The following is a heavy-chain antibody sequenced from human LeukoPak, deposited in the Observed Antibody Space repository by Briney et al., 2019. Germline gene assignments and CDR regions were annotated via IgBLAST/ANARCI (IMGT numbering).Heavy chain of an antibody. Sequence: GGSLRLSCAASGFTFSSYAMHWVRQAPGRGPEWVAFLSYDGSDKYYADSVKGRFTISRDNSKNTLYLQMNSLRPEDTAVYYCAREITRPSTIYSSGWQHFDYWGQGTLVTVSS. J-gene: IGHJ4*02. CDR3: AREITRPSTIYSSGWQHFDY. V-gene: IGHV3-30*04. CDR1: GFTFSSYA. D-gene: IGHD6-19*01. CDR2: LSYDGSDK.